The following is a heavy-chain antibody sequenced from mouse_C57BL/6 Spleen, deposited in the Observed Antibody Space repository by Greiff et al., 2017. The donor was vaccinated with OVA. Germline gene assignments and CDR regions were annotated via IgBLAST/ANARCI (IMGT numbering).Heavy chain of an antibody. CDR3: ARKGYGSSRGYVDV. V-gene: IGHV5-17*01. CDR1: GFTFSDYG. D-gene: IGHD1-1*01. CDR2: ISSGSSTI. Sequence: EVNVVESGGGLVKPGGSLKLSCAASGFTFSDYGMHWVRQAPEKGLEWVAYISSGSSTIYYADTVKGRFTISRDNAKNTLFLQMTRLRAEDTAMYYCARKGYGSSRGYVDVWGTGTTVTVSS. J-gene: IGHJ1*03.